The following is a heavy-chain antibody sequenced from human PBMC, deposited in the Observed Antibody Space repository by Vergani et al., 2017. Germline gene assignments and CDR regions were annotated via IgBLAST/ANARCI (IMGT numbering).Heavy chain of an antibody. Sequence: EVQLVESGGGLVKPGGSLRLSCAASGFTFSNAWMSWVRQAPGKGLEWVGRIKSKTDGGTTDYAAPVKGRFTISRDDSKNTLYLQMNSLKTEDTAVYYCTTEKYYDFWSGIPWPDMDVWGKGTTVTVSS. CDR2: IKSKTDGGTT. CDR3: TTEKYYDFWSGIPWPDMDV. CDR1: GFTFSNAW. V-gene: IGHV3-15*01. D-gene: IGHD3-3*01. J-gene: IGHJ6*03.